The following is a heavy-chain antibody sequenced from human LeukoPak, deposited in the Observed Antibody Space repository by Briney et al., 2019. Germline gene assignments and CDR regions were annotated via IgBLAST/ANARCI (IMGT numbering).Heavy chain of an antibody. D-gene: IGHD3-22*01. V-gene: IGHV3-53*01. CDR3: ARLPIVVITSGGY. J-gene: IGHJ4*02. CDR2: IYSDGST. Sequence: QPGGSLRLSCAASGFTVSSNYMTWVRQAPGEGLEWLSVIYSDGSTYYADSVKGRFTILRDNSKNTLYLQMNSLRAEDTAVYYCARLPIVVITSGGYWGQGTLVTVSS. CDR1: GFTVSSNY.